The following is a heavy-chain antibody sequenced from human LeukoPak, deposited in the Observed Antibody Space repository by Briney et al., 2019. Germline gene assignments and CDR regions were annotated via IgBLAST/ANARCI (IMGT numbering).Heavy chain of an antibody. CDR1: GFTFSSYG. V-gene: IGHV3-30*03. Sequence: PGGSLRLSCAASGFTFSSYGMHWVRQAPGKGLEWVAVISYDGSNKYYADSVKGRFTISRDNSKNTLYLQMNSLRAEDTAVYYCATSPRAEFDYWGQGTLVTVSS. CDR2: ISYDGSNK. D-gene: IGHD6-19*01. J-gene: IGHJ4*02. CDR3: ATSPRAEFDY.